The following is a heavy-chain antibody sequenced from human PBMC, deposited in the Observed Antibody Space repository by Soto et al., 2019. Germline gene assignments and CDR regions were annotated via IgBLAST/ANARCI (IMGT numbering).Heavy chain of an antibody. CDR1: GYTFTSYD. J-gene: IGHJ2*01. CDR3: ARWRGYCSGGSCYSGYFDL. V-gene: IGHV1-8*01. Sequence: QVQLVQSGAEVKKPGASVKVSCKASGYTFTSYDINWVRQATGQGLEWMGWMNPNSGNTGYAQKFQGRVTMTRNTSISTAYMALSSLRSEDTAVYYCARWRGYCSGGSCYSGYFDLWGRGTLVTVSS. CDR2: MNPNSGNT. D-gene: IGHD2-15*01.